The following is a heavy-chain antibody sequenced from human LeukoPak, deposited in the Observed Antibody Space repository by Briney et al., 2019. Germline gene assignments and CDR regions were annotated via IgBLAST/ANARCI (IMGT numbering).Heavy chain of an antibody. CDR1: GFTLSSYS. Sequence: GGSLRLSCAASGFTLSSYSMHWIRQAPGKGLEFVGAISKNGRNTYYGNSMKGRFTISRDISKNTLYLQMGSLRPEDMAVYYCARVDSGSACASWGQGILVTVSS. V-gene: IGHV3-64*01. D-gene: IGHD6-19*01. J-gene: IGHJ1*01. CDR2: ISKNGRNT. CDR3: ARVDSGSACAS.